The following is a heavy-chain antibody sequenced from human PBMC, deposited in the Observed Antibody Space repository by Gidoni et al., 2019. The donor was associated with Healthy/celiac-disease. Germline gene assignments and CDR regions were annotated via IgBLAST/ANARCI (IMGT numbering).Heavy chain of an antibody. CDR3: AKFPGGGSYS. Sequence: EVQLLESGGGLVQPGGSLSLSCAASGFTFSSYAMSWVRQAPGKGLEWVSAISGSGGSTYYADSVKGRFTISRDNAKNTLYLQMNSQSAEDTAVYYCAKFPGGGSYSWGQGTLVTVSS. CDR2: ISGSGGST. D-gene: IGHD1-26*01. CDR1: GFTFSSYA. J-gene: IGHJ4*02. V-gene: IGHV3-23*01.